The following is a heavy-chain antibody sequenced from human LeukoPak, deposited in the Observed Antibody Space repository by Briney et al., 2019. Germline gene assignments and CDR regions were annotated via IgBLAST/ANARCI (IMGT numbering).Heavy chain of an antibody. V-gene: IGHV3-23*01. D-gene: IGHD3-22*01. CDR1: GFTFSSYA. CDR3: AKGPITMIVVGSLFFDY. Sequence: GRSLRLSCAASGFTFSSYAMHWVRQAPGKGLEWVSAISGSGGSTYYADSVKGRFTISRDNSKNTLYLQMNSLRAEDTAVYYCAKGPITMIVVGSLFFDYWGQGTLVTVSS. J-gene: IGHJ4*02. CDR2: ISGSGGST.